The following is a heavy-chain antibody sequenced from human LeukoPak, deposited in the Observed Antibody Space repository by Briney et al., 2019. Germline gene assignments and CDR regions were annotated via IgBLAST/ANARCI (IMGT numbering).Heavy chain of an antibody. CDR1: GGSISSGGYY. CDR3: ARGMGVGAPFDY. D-gene: IGHD1-26*01. Sequence: PSETLSLTCTVSGGSISSGGYYWSWIRQHPGKGLEWIGYIYYSGSTYYNPSLKSRVTISVDTSKNQFSLKLSSVTAADTAVYYCARGMGVGAPFDYWGQGTLVTVSS. V-gene: IGHV4-31*03. J-gene: IGHJ4*02. CDR2: IYYSGST.